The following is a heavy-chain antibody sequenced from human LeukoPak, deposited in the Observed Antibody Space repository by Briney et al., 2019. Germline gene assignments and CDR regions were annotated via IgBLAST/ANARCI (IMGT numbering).Heavy chain of an antibody. J-gene: IGHJ4*02. CDR3: ARDLVLWFGEPLAIDY. Sequence: GGSLRLSCAASGFTVSRNYMSWVRQAPGKGLEWVSSISSSSSYIYYADSVKGRFTISRDNAKNSLYLQMNSLRAEDTAVYYCARDLVLWFGEPLAIDYWGQGTLVTVSS. CDR1: GFTVSRNY. V-gene: IGHV3-21*01. CDR2: ISSSSSYI. D-gene: IGHD3-10*01.